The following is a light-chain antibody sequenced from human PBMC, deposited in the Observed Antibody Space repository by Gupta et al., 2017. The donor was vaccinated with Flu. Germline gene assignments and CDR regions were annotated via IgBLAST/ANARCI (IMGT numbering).Light chain of an antibody. CDR2: RAF. V-gene: IGKV1-39*01. Sequence: SSLSASVGDRVTITCLASQSIRNYLNWYKKKPGEAPKLLVYRAFSWQSGVPSRFSGSGYGTDFTLTISSRQPEDCARYFCQQTDYNPLLTFGDGTKVEIK. J-gene: IGKJ4*01. CDR1: QSIRNY. CDR3: QQTDYNPLLT.